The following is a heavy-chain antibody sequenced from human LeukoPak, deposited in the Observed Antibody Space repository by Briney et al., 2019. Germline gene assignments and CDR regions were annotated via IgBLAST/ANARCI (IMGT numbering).Heavy chain of an antibody. Sequence: SRILALLCCISGVNVWRNSVTRNWARQSPWSGVEWLGRTYYRSTWYNDYAVSVRGRITVNPDTSKNQFSLHLNSVTPEDTAVYYCARRLTQYDCFDPWGQGILVTVSS. CDR1: GVNVWRNSVT. CDR3: ARRLTQYDCFDP. V-gene: IGHV6-1*01. D-gene: IGHD2-2*01. J-gene: IGHJ5*02. CDR2: TYYRSTWYN.